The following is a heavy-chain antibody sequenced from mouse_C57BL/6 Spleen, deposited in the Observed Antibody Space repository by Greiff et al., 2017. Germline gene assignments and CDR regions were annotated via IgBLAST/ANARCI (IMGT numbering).Heavy chain of an antibody. CDR3: ARYEYCGSSDYAMDY. CDR2: IRNKANGYTT. CDR1: GFTFTDYY. Sequence: EVQGVESGGGLVQPGGSLSLSCAASGFTFTDYYMSWVRQPPGKALEWLGFIRNKANGYTTEYSASVKGRFTISRDNSQSILYLQMNALRAEDSATYYCARYEYCGSSDYAMDYWGQGTSVTVSS. V-gene: IGHV7-3*01. D-gene: IGHD1-1*01. J-gene: IGHJ4*01.